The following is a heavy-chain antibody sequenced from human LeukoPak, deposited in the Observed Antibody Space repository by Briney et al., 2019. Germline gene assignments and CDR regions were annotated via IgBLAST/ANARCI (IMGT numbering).Heavy chain of an antibody. V-gene: IGHV3-9*01. J-gene: IGHJ4*02. CDR2: ISWNSGSI. CDR1: GFTFDDYA. Sequence: GRSLRLSCAASGFTFDDYAMHWVRQAPGKGLEWVSGISWNSGSIGYADSVKGRFTISRDNSKNMLYLQLNSLRPEDTAVYFCARGGPYSDGSGYLVFDNWAQGTLVTVSS. D-gene: IGHD3-22*01. CDR3: ARGGPYSDGSGYLVFDN.